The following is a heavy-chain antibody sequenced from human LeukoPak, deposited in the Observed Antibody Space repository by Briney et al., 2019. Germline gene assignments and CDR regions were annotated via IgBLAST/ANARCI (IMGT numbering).Heavy chain of an antibody. D-gene: IGHD2-2*02. V-gene: IGHV4-4*02. Sequence: SETLSHACAVSVGSISSGNWWTWVRPSPGKGLEWIGEIYHNGTHNYNPSLKSRVTISADTFKNHFSLKLTSVTAADTAVYYCATAPILRGEGGEHYKYGMDVWGQGTTVIVSS. J-gene: IGHJ6*02. CDR1: VGSISSGNW. CDR2: IYHNGTH. CDR3: ATAPILRGEGGEHYKYGMDV.